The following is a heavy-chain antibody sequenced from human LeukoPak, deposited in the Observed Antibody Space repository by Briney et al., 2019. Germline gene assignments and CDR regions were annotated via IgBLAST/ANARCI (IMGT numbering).Heavy chain of an antibody. CDR2: FDPEDGET. J-gene: IGHJ6*03. CDR1: GHTLTELS. CDR3: ATLPYVATIGYYYYMDV. V-gene: IGHV1-24*01. Sequence: ASVKVSCKVSGHTLTELSMHWVRQAPGKGLEWMGGFDPEDGETIYAQKFQGRVTMTEDTSTDTAYMELSSLRSEDTAVYYCATLPYVATIGYYYYMDVWGKGTTVTVSS. D-gene: IGHD5-12*01.